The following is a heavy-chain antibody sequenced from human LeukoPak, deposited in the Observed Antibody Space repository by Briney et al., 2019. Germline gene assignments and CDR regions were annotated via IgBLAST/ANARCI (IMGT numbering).Heavy chain of an antibody. CDR2: IYYTRST. J-gene: IGHJ2*01. D-gene: IGHD3-22*01. CDR3: ARGVTMIVVVIHDWYFDL. Sequence: SETLSLTCTVSGASISSSSYYWGWLRQPPGKGLEWIGMIYYTRSTYYNPSLKSRVTISVDTSKNQFSLKLTSVTAADTAVYYCARGVTMIVVVIHDWYFDLWGRGTLVTVSS. V-gene: IGHV4-39*01. CDR1: GASISSSSYY.